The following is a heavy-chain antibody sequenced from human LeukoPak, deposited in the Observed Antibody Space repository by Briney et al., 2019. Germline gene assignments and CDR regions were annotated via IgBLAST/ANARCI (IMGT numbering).Heavy chain of an antibody. CDR2: ISSSSSYI. J-gene: IGHJ4*02. Sequence: GGSLRLSCAASGFTFSSYSMNWVRQAPGKGLEWVSSISSSSSYIYYADSVKGRFTISRDNAKNSLYLQMNSLRAEDTAVYYCARDRNQFYSGTCYYWGQGTLVTVSS. V-gene: IGHV3-21*01. CDR1: GFTFSSYS. D-gene: IGHD1-26*01. CDR3: ARDRNQFYSGTCYY.